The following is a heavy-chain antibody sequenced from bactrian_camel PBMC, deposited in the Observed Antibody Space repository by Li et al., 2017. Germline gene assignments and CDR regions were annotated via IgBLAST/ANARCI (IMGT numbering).Heavy chain of an antibody. CDR1: LYSITMYC. Sequence: HVQLVESGGGSVQAGGSLTLSCAISLYSITMYCTGWFRQAPGKEREWVASIERGGRTSYAESVKGRFTISKGGTKNTLYLKMDSLKPEDTAMYYCAADSRNCYMRGPEEFHYWGQGTQVTVS. D-gene: IGHD2*01. CDR3: AADSRNCYMRGPEEFHY. J-gene: IGHJ4*01. V-gene: IGHV3S53*01. CDR2: IERGGRT.